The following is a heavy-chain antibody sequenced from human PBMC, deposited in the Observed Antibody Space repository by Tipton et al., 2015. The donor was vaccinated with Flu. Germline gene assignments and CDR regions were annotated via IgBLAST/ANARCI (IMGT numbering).Heavy chain of an antibody. V-gene: IGHV3-20*01. Sequence: AASGFTFTDYGMSWVRQAPGKGLEWVSGINWNGDSTDYADSVKGRFTTSRDNAKNSLYLEMNSLRAEDTALYHCARGASGYRGAGRCYNFCDTWGQGTLVTVSS. D-gene: IGHD2-15*01. CDR1: GFTFTDYG. CDR2: INWNGDST. J-gene: IGHJ5*02. CDR3: ARGASGYRGAGRCYNFCDT.